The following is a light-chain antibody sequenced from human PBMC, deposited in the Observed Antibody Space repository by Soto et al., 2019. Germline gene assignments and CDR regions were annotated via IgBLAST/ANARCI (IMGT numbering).Light chain of an antibody. J-gene: IGLJ2*01. V-gene: IGLV2-23*01. Sequence: QSVLTQPASVSGSPGQSITISCTGTSSGVGSSNPVSWYQQHPGKVPQLIIYEDSKRPSGVSDRFSGSKSGNTASLTISGLQAEGEADYYCCSYAGYFTVVFGGGTKLTVL. CDR1: SSGVGSSNP. CDR2: EDS. CDR3: CSYAGYFTVV.